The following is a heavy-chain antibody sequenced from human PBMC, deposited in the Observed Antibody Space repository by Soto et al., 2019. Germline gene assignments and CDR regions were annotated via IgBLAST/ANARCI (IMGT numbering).Heavy chain of an antibody. V-gene: IGHV3-23*01. Sequence: EVQLLESGGGLVQPGGSLRLSCAASGFTFNNYAMTWVRQAPGKGLEWVSAISGGGDTTSYADSVKGRFTVSRDGSKNTLYLQMSRRRAEDTALYYYAKGRGGSGSRPPRVDFWGQGTLVTVSS. J-gene: IGHJ4*02. CDR3: AKGRGGSGSRPPRVDF. CDR2: ISGGGDTT. D-gene: IGHD3-10*01. CDR1: GFTFNNYA.